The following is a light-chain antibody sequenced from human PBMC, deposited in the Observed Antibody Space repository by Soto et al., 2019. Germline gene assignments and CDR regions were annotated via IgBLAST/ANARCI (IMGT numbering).Light chain of an antibody. CDR3: AAWDDSLSGWV. J-gene: IGLJ3*02. V-gene: IGLV1-47*01. CDR2: RNS. CDR1: SANIVTNH. Sequence: QSVLTQPPSASGTPRQRVTISCSGSSANIVTNHVYWYQHLPGTATKLLIYRNSLRPSGVPDRFSGSKSGTSASLAISGIRSEDEADYYCAAWDDSLSGWVFGGGTKLTVL.